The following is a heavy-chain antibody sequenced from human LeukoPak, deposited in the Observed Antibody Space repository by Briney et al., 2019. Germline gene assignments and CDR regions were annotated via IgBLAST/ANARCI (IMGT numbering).Heavy chain of an antibody. CDR3: AKDEAAAEYYFDY. J-gene: IGHJ4*02. V-gene: IGHV3-30*18. D-gene: IGHD6-13*01. CDR1: GFTFSSYG. Sequence: GGSLRLSCAASGFTFSSYGMHWVRQAPGKGLEWVAVVSYDGSNKYYADSVKGRFTISRDNSKNTLYLQMNSLRAEDTAVYYCAKDEAAAEYYFDYWGQGTLVTVSS. CDR2: VSYDGSNK.